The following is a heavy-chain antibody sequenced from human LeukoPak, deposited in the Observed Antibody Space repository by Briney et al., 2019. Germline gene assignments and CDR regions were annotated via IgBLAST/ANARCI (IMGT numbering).Heavy chain of an antibody. Sequence: SETLSLTCTVSGGSISSSSYYWGWIRQPPGKGLEWIGIIYYSGSTYYNPSLKSRVTISVDTSKNQFSLKLSSVTAADTAVYYCARRAIFGVVIIRGYFDYWGQGTLVTVSS. V-gene: IGHV4-39*01. D-gene: IGHD3-3*01. CDR3: ARRAIFGVVIIRGYFDY. J-gene: IGHJ4*02. CDR2: IYYSGST. CDR1: GGSISSSSYY.